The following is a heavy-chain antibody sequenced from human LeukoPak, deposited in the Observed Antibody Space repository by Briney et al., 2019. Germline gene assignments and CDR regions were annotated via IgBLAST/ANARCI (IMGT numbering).Heavy chain of an antibody. Sequence: GGSLGLSCAASGFTFSTYSMNWVRQAPGKGVEWVSAISGSGGSTYYADSVKGRFTISRDNSKNTLYLQMNSLRAEDTAVYYCAKGSYGSGSYYPDNIDYWGQGTLVTVSS. CDR2: ISGSGGST. V-gene: IGHV3-23*01. J-gene: IGHJ4*02. CDR1: GFTFSTYS. CDR3: AKGSYGSGSYYPDNIDY. D-gene: IGHD3-10*01.